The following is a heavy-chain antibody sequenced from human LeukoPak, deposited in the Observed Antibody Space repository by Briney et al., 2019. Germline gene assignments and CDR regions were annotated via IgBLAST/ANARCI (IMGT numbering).Heavy chain of an antibody. Sequence: PGGSLRLSCAASGFTFSNYWMSWVRQAPGKVLEWVANIKQDGSEKYYGDSVKGRFTISRDNAKNSLYLQMNSLNAEDTAVFYCAREKSFGDSFDCWGQGTLVTVSS. V-gene: IGHV3-7*03. CDR1: GFTFSNYW. CDR2: IKQDGSEK. J-gene: IGHJ4*02. D-gene: IGHD3-10*01. CDR3: AREKSFGDSFDC.